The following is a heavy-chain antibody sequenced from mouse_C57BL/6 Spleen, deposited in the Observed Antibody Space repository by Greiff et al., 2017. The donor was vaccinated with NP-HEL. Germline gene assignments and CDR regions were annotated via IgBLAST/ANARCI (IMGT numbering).Heavy chain of an antibody. D-gene: IGHD1-1*01. J-gene: IGHJ4*01. V-gene: IGHV5-6*01. CDR2: ISSGGSYT. CDR3: ARGDYYGSSYPYAMDY. Sequence: EVQGVESGGDLVKPGGSLKLSCAASGFTFSSYGMSWVRQTPDKRLEWVATISSGGSYTYYPDSVKGRFTISRDNAKNTLYLQMSSLKSEDTAMYYCARGDYYGSSYPYAMDYWGQGTSVTVSS. CDR1: GFTFSSYG.